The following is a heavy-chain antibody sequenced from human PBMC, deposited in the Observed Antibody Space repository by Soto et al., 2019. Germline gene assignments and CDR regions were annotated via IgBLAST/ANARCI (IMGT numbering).Heavy chain of an antibody. CDR1: GFTFDDYT. J-gene: IGHJ6*02. CDR2: SSWDGGSS. Sequence: VGSLRLSCAVSGFTFDDYTMHWVRQAPGKGLEWVSLSSWDGGSSHYADSVKGRFTVSRDNSKNSLYLHMNSLRTEDTALYYCTKAQEAASSTQYYHGMDVWGQGTTVTVSS. D-gene: IGHD6-13*01. CDR3: TKAQEAASSTQYYHGMDV. V-gene: IGHV3-43*01.